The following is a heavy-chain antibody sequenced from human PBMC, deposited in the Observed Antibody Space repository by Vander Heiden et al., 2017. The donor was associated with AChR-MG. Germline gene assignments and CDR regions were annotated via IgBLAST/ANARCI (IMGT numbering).Heavy chain of an antibody. Sequence: QVQLVHFGSEVQKPGSSVKVSCTASALTLCSSAVSWVRQAPGKGLEWVGGIIPIFGKANYAQKLQGRFTITTDKSTSTAYMELSSLRSEDTAVYYCARVGGYASGSWEGWGWFDPWGQGTLVTVSS. CDR1: ALTLCSSA. CDR3: ARVGGYASGSWEGWGWFDP. D-gene: IGHD3-10*01. V-gene: IGHV1-69*06. J-gene: IGHJ5*02. CDR2: IIPIFGKA.